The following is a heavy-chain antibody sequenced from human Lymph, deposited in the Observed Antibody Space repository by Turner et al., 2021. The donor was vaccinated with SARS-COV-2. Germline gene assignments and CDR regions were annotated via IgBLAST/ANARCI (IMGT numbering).Heavy chain of an antibody. D-gene: IGHD3-10*01. CDR1: GLTVSSNY. CDR3: ARDLVVYGMDV. V-gene: IGHV3-53*02. CDR2: IYSCGST. Sequence: EVQLVETGGGLIQPGGSLVLPCAASGLTVSSNYLTWVRQAPGKGLEWVSVIYSCGSTFYADSVKGRFTISRDNSKNTLYLQMNSLRAEDTAVYYCARDLVVYGMDVWGQGTTVTVSS. J-gene: IGHJ6*02.